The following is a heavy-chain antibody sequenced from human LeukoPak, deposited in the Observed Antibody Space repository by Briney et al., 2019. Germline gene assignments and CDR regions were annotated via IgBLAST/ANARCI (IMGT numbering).Heavy chain of an antibody. CDR2: IRGSGET. Sequence: GGSLRLSCAVSGFSVSNYYMSWVRQAPGKGLEWVALIRGSGETFYADSAKGRFIISRDDSKNTAYLQMNSLRVEDTAVYFCVRDRAATQDWVEFDPWGQGTLVTVSS. D-gene: IGHD2-15*01. CDR3: VRDRAATQDWVEFDP. J-gene: IGHJ5*02. CDR1: GFSVSNYY. V-gene: IGHV3-66*03.